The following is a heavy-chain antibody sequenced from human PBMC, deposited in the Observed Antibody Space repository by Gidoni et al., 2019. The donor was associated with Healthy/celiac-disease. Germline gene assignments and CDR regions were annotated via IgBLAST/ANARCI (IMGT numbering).Heavy chain of an antibody. CDR3: ATEQSTQKDYYDSSLPDV. V-gene: IGHV4-34*01. J-gene: IGHJ6*02. D-gene: IGHD3-22*01. CDR1: VGSFSGSY. CDR2: INHSGST. Sequence: QVQLQPWGAGLLKPSETLSLTCAFYVGSFSGSYWSWIRQPPGKGLEWIGEINHSGSTNYNPSLKSRVTISVDTSKNQFSLKLSSVTAADTAVYYCATEQSTQKDYYDSSLPDVWGQGTTVTVSS.